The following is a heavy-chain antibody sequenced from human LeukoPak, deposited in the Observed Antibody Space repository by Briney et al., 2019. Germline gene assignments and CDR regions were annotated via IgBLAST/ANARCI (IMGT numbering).Heavy chain of an antibody. CDR1: GLPFRNYG. V-gene: IGHV3-33*01. CDR2: IYYDGSEK. D-gene: IGHD2-15*01. J-gene: IGHJ4*02. CDR3: ASGRGGRGGINYFDY. Sequence: GGSLRLSCAVSGLPFRNYGMHWVRQAPGKGLEWVAIIYYDGSEKYYVDSVKGRFTISRDNSKNTLYLQMNSLRAEDTALYYCASGRGGRGGINYFDYWGQGTLVTVSS.